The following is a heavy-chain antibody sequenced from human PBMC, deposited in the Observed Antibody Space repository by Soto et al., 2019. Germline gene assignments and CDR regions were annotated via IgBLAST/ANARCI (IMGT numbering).Heavy chain of an antibody. CDR2: IYYSGGT. CDR3: ARHPPYGPLDY. V-gene: IGHV4-39*01. D-gene: IGHD4-17*01. CDR1: GDSGGFISSSSYH. J-gene: IGHJ4*02. Sequence: SETLSLTCTVSGDSGGFISSSSYHWGWIRQPPGKGLEWIGNIYYSGGTYYNPSLKSRVTISGDTSKNQFSLRLTSVTAADTAVYFYARHPPYGPLDYSGQGTLDTVSS.